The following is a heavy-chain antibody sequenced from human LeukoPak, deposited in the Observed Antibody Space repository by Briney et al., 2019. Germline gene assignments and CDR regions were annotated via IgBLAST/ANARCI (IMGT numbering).Heavy chain of an antibody. V-gene: IGHV4-59*11. CDR1: GDSFSSHY. CDR3: ARDLVTVTKGFDI. Sequence: PETLSLTCAVSGDSFSSHYWTWIRQPPGRGLEWIGYISYIGTTNYNPSLKSRVTISIDTSKNQFSLQLSSVTTADTAVYYCARDLVTVTKGFDIWGLGTMVSVSS. D-gene: IGHD4-17*01. J-gene: IGHJ3*02. CDR2: ISYIGTT.